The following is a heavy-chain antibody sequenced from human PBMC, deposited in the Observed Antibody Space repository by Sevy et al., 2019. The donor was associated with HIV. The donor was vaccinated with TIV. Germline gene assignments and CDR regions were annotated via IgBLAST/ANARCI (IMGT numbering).Heavy chain of an antibody. CDR3: ARAVTMDYYYGLDV. Sequence: SETLSLTCAVSGGSISSSNWWSWVRQPPGKGLEWIGEIYHSGSTSYNPSLKSRIIISVDKSKNQFSLKPSSVTAADTAVYYCARAVTMDYYYGLDVWGQGTTVTVSS. V-gene: IGHV4-4*02. J-gene: IGHJ6*02. D-gene: IGHD3-10*01. CDR1: GGSISSSNW. CDR2: IYHSGST.